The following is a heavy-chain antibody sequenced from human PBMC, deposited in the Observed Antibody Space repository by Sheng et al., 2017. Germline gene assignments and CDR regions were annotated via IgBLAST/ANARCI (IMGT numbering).Heavy chain of an antibody. Sequence: EVQLVESGGGLVKPGGSLRLSCAASGFTFSSYSMNWVRQAPGKGLEWVSSISSSSSYIYYADSVKGRFTISRDNAKNSLYLQMNSLRAEDTAVYYCARGDPPDIVVVPAAKEDPNWFDPWGQGTLVTVSS. CDR3: ARGDPPDIVVVPAAKEDPNWFDP. CDR1: GFTFSSYS. J-gene: IGHJ5*02. D-gene: IGHD2-2*01. V-gene: IGHV3-21*01. CDR2: ISSSSSYI.